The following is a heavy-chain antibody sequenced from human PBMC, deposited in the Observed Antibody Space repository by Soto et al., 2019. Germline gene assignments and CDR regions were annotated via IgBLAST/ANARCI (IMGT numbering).Heavy chain of an antibody. Sequence: ASVKVSCKASGYTFTSYYMHWVRQAPGQGLEWMGIINPSGGSTSYAQKFQGRVTMTRDTSTSTVYMELSSLRSEDTAVYYCARRYYDFWSGYYPSSYYFDYWGQGTLVTVSS. CDR2: INPSGGST. D-gene: IGHD3-3*01. J-gene: IGHJ4*02. V-gene: IGHV1-46*01. CDR1: GYTFTSYY. CDR3: ARRYYDFWSGYYPSSYYFDY.